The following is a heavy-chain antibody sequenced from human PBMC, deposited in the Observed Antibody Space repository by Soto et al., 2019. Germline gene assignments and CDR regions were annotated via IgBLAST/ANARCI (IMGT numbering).Heavy chain of an antibody. D-gene: IGHD3-22*01. CDR2: IKQEGSEK. V-gene: IGHV3-7*02. CDR3: AMFYYDSSGYLPSPYYYYYGMDV. J-gene: IGHJ6*02. Sequence: PGGSLRLSCAASGFTFSSYWMSWVRQAPGKGLEWVANIKQEGSEKYYVDSVKGRFTISRDNAKNSLFLQMNSLRAEDTVVYYCAMFYYDSSGYLPSPYYYYYGMDVWGQGTTVTVSS. CDR1: GFTFSSYW.